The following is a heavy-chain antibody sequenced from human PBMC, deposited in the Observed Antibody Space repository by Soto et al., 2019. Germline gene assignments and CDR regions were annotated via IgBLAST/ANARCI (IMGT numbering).Heavy chain of an antibody. CDR2: INPTSGAT. V-gene: IGHV1-2*02. D-gene: IGHD4-17*01. J-gene: IGHJ4*02. CDR1: GYTFAAFF. Sequence: QVQLVQSGAEVKKPGASVKVSCKTSGYTFAAFFIHWIRQAPGQGLEWMGWINPTSGATVSAQKFQDRVTMTRDTSISTAYMELRGLKFDDTAVYYCTRDPDYGDYWGYFFDYWGQGTPVSVSS. CDR3: TRDPDYGDYWGYFFDY.